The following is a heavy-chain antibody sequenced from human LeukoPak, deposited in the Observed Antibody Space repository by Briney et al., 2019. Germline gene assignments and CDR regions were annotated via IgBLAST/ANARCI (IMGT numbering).Heavy chain of an antibody. CDR1: GYTFTSYD. V-gene: IGHV1-8*02. Sequence: ASVKVSCKASGYTFTSYDINWVRQATGQGLEWMGWMNPNSGNTGYAQKFQGRVTMTRNTSISTAYMELSSLRSDDTAVYYCARDAVVVGATSYGMDVWGQGTTVTVSS. J-gene: IGHJ6*02. CDR3: ARDAVVVGATSYGMDV. D-gene: IGHD1-26*01. CDR2: MNPNSGNT.